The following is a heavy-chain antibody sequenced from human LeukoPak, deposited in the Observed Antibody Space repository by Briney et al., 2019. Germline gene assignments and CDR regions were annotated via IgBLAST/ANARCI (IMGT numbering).Heavy chain of an antibody. Sequence: TGGSLRLSCAASGFTFSSYGMHWVRQAPGKGLEWVAVISYDGSNKYYADSVKGRFTISRDNSKNTLYLQMNSLRADDTAVYYCASRRDGYNDPDYWGQGTLVTVSS. D-gene: IGHD5-24*01. V-gene: IGHV3-30*03. CDR1: GFTFSSYG. CDR2: ISYDGSNK. CDR3: ASRRDGYNDPDY. J-gene: IGHJ4*02.